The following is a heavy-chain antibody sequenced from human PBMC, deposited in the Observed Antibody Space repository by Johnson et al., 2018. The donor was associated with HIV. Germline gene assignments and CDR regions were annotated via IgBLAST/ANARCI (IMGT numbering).Heavy chain of an antibody. V-gene: IGHV3-7*05. Sequence: VQLVESGGGVVQPGGSLRLSCAASGFTFSSYGMHWVRQAPGKGLEWVADIKQDGSEKYYLDPVKGRFTISRDNARKSLYLQMNNLRAEDTAVYYWVRYEGSNYEAFDIWGQGTMVTVSS. J-gene: IGHJ3*02. CDR1: GFTFSSYG. CDR3: VRYEGSNYEAFDI. D-gene: IGHD4-11*01. CDR2: IKQDGSEK.